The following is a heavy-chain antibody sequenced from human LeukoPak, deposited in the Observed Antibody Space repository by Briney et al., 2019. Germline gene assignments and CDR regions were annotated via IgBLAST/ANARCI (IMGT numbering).Heavy chain of an antibody. CDR2: ISAYNGNT. J-gene: IGHJ4*02. CDR1: GYTFTSYG. V-gene: IGHV1-18*01. D-gene: IGHD2-15*01. CDR3: ARDGPQYCSGGSRYSGY. Sequence: ASVKVSCKASGYTFTSYGISWVRQAPGQGLEWMGWISAYNGNTNYAQKLQGRVTMTTDTSTSTAYMELRSLRSDDTAVYYCARDGPQYCSGGSRYSGYWGQGTLVTVSS.